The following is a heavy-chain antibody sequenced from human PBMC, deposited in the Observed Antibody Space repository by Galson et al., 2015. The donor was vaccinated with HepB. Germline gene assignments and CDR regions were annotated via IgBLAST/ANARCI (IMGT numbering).Heavy chain of an antibody. CDR3: VRDSNKIKHSEDYFKD. J-gene: IGHJ4*02. D-gene: IGHD1/OR15-1a*01. CDR2: ISHAGTTT. V-gene: IGHV3-30*04. CDR1: GFSFGSYP. Sequence: SLLLACAASGFSFGSYPMHWVRQAPGEGLEWVAFISHAGTTTQYADSVKGRLTISRDNPKETLYLQMNSLRAEDMAVYYCVRDSNKIKHSEDYFKDWGQGTLVTVSS.